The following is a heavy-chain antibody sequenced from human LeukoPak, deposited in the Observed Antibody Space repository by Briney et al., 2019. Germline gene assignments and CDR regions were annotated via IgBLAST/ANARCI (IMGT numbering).Heavy chain of an antibody. CDR3: ARESGYGQVDY. CDR2: INPHIGDT. Sequence: ASVKVSCKTSGYTFTAYYMHWVRQAPGQGLEWMGWINPHIGDTNYARKFQGRVTMTRDTSISTAYMELSRLRSDDTAVYYCARESGYGQVDYWGQGTLVTVSS. D-gene: IGHD5-12*01. CDR1: GYTFTAYY. V-gene: IGHV1-2*02. J-gene: IGHJ4*02.